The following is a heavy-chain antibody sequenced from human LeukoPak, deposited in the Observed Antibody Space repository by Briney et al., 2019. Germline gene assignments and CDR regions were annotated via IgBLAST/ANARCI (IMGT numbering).Heavy chain of an antibody. CDR1: GYTFTSYY. Sequence: ASVKVSCKASGYTFTSYYMHWVRQAPGQGLEWMGIINPSGGSTSYAQKFQGRVTMTRDMSTSTVYMELSSLRSEDTAVYYCARAQWLVQFDYWGQGTLVTVSS. CDR2: INPSGGST. CDR3: ARAQWLVQFDY. J-gene: IGHJ4*02. V-gene: IGHV1-46*01. D-gene: IGHD6-19*01.